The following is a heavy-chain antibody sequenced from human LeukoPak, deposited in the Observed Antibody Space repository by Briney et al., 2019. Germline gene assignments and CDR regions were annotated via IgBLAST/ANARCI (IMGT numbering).Heavy chain of an antibody. D-gene: IGHD6-19*01. Sequence: GGSLRLSCAASGFTFSSYGMHWVRQAPGKGLEWVAVISYDGSNKYYADSVKGRFTISRDNSKNTLYLQMNSLRAEDTAVYYCAKDLSYSSGWYYFDYWGQGTLVTVSS. CDR1: GFTFSSYG. CDR2: ISYDGSNK. CDR3: AKDLSYSSGWYYFDY. J-gene: IGHJ4*02. V-gene: IGHV3-30*18.